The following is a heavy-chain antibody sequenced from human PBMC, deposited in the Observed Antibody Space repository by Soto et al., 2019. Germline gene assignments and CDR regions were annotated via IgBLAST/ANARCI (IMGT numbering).Heavy chain of an antibody. V-gene: IGHV4-31*03. Sequence: QVQLQESGPGLVNPSQTLSLTCTVSGGSISSGGYYWNWIRQHPGKGLEWIGYIYYSGSTYYNPSRKSRVTLSVDTSKNQFSLKLSSVTAADTAVYYCARRLWFGEENWGQGTLVTVSS. CDR1: GGSISSGGYY. D-gene: IGHD3-10*01. CDR2: IYYSGST. CDR3: ARRLWFGEEN. J-gene: IGHJ4*02.